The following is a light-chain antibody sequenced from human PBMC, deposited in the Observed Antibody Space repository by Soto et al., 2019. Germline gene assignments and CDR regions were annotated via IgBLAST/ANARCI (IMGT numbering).Light chain of an antibody. CDR2: KAS. J-gene: IGKJ1*01. V-gene: IGKV1-5*03. Sequence: DIQMTHSPSTLSASVGDRVTITCRASQSISSWLAWYQQKPGTAPNLLIYKASTLQSGVPSRFSGSGSGTEFTLTISSLQPDDSATYYCQQYNDNWTFGQGTKVDIK. CDR3: QQYNDNWT. CDR1: QSISSW.